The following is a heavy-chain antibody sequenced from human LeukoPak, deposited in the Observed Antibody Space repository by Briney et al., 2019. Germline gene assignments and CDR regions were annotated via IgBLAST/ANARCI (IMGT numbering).Heavy chain of an antibody. J-gene: IGHJ4*02. CDR1: GGSFSGYY. CDR2: INHSGST. CDR3: ARRISRLGRIGY. Sequence: SETLSLTCAVYGGSFSGYYWSWIRQPPGKGLEWIGEINHSGSTNYNPSLKSRVTISVDTSKNQFSLKLSSVTAADTAVYYCARRISRLGRIGYWGQGTLVTV. V-gene: IGHV4-34*01. D-gene: IGHD2/OR15-2a*01.